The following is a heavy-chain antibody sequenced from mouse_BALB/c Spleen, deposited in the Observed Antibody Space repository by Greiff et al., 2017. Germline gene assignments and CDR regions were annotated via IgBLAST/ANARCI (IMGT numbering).Heavy chain of an antibody. Sequence: VQLQQSGPELVKPGASVKISCKASGYTFTDYIMHWVKQSHGKSLEWIGYIYPYNGGTGYNQKFKSKATLTVDNSSSTAYMQHSSLTSEDSAVFYCKGTTVVATFSYYIDYWGQGTTLAVSS. CDR1: GYTFTDYI. CDR2: IYPYNGGT. J-gene: IGHJ2*01. CDR3: KGTTVVATFSYYIDY. D-gene: IGHD1-1*01. V-gene: IGHV1S29*02.